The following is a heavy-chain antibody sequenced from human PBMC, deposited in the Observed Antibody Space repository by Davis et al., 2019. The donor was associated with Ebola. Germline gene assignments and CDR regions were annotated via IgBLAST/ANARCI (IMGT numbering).Heavy chain of an antibody. V-gene: IGHV4-30-4*08. Sequence: PSETLSLTCTVSGGSISRGDYYWSWIRQPPGKGLEWIGYIYYSGSTYYNPSLKSRVTISVDTSKNQFSLKLSSVTAADTAVYYCARVLAVVPAATDWGQGTLVTVSS. CDR1: GGSISRGDYY. J-gene: IGHJ4*02. CDR2: IYYSGST. CDR3: ARVLAVVPAATD. D-gene: IGHD2-2*01.